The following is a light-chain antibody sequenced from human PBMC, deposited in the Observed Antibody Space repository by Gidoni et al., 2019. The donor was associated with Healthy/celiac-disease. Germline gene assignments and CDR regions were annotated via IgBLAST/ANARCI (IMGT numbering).Light chain of an antibody. Sequence: ETVLTHSPATLSFSPGERATLSCTASQSGSSYLAWYQQKPGQAPRLLIYDASNRATGIPARFIGSGSGTDCTLTISSLETEYFAVYYCQQRSNWGYTFGQGTKLEIK. CDR3: QQRSNWGYT. CDR1: QSGSSY. V-gene: IGKV3-11*01. CDR2: DAS. J-gene: IGKJ2*01.